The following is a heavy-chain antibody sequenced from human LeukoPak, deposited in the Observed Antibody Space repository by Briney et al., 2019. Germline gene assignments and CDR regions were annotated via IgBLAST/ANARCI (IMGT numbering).Heavy chain of an antibody. CDR1: GFDFSGFY. D-gene: IGHD2-15*01. Sequence: QPGGSLKLSCAASGFDFSGFYMHWVRQASGRGLEWVGLIRSKPSSYTTVYAASVKGRFTISRDDSKNTAYLQMNSLKAEDTGVYYCIRQHCSGGSCSYVDYWGQGTPVTVSS. CDR2: IRSKPSSYTT. CDR3: IRQHCSGGSCSYVDY. V-gene: IGHV3-73*01. J-gene: IGHJ4*02.